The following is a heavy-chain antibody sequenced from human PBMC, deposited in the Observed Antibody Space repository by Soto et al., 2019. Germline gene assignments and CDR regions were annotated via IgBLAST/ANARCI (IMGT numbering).Heavy chain of an antibody. J-gene: IGHJ4*02. V-gene: IGHV4-28*01. D-gene: IGHD1-26*01. Sequence: QVQLQESGPGLVKPSDTLSLTCAVSGYSISSSNWWGWIRQPPGKGLEWIGYIYYRETTYYNPSLKSRVTMSVDTSKNQFSLKLTSVTAVDTAVYYCARREIQGPIDYWGQGTLVTVSS. CDR2: IYYRETT. CDR1: GYSISSSNW. CDR3: ARREIQGPIDY.